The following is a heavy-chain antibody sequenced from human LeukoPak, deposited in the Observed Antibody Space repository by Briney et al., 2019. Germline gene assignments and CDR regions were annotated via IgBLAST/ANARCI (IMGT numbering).Heavy chain of an antibody. CDR1: GSTFRSYA. J-gene: IGHJ4*02. Sequence: GRSLRPSCAESGSTFRSYAMRWVRQVPGKGMEWVSAISGSGGSTYYADSVKGRFTISRDNSKNTLYLQMNSLRAEDTAVYYCANSRHYDVIFDYWGQGTLVTVSS. CDR3: ANSRHYDVIFDY. V-gene: IGHV3-23*01. D-gene: IGHD3-22*01. CDR2: ISGSGGST.